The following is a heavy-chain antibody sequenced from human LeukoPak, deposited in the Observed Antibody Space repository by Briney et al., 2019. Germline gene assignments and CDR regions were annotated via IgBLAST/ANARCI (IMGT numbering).Heavy chain of an antibody. Sequence: GGSLRLSCAASGFTFSSYEMNWVRQAPGKGLEWVSYISSSGNPIYYADSVEGRFTISRDNAKNSLYLQMNSLRAEDTALYYCARERIGDDAFDIWGQGTMVTVSS. CDR2: ISSSGNPI. CDR3: ARERIGDDAFDI. V-gene: IGHV3-48*03. CDR1: GFTFSSYE. D-gene: IGHD2-15*01. J-gene: IGHJ3*02.